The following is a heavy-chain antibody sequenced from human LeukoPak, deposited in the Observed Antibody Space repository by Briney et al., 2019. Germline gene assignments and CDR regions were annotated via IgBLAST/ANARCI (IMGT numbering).Heavy chain of an antibody. CDR1: GGSISSGGYY. CDR3: ARDRPYFPDYGGNS. Sequence: PSETLSLTCTVSGGSISSGGYYWSWIRQPPGKGLEWIGYIYHSGSTYYNPSLKSRVTISVDRSKNQFSLKLSSVTAADTAVYYCARDRPYFPDYGGNSWGQGTLATVSS. J-gene: IGHJ4*02. D-gene: IGHD4-23*01. V-gene: IGHV4-30-2*01. CDR2: IYHSGST.